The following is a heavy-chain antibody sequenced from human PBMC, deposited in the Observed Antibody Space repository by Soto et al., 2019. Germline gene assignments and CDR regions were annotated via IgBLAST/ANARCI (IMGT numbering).Heavy chain of an antibody. J-gene: IGHJ6*02. D-gene: IGHD3-22*01. CDR2: IYHSGTT. Sequence: SETLSLTCAVSGGSISTSNWWTWVRQPPGKGLEWIGEIYHSGTTYYNPSLKSRVTISVDKSKNQFSLKVTSVTAADTAVYYCARWLSGMDVWGQGTTVTVSS. V-gene: IGHV4-4*02. CDR3: ARWLSGMDV. CDR1: GGSISTSNW.